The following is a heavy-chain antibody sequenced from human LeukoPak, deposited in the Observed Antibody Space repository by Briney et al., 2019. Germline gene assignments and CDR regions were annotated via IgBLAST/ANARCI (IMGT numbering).Heavy chain of an antibody. CDR2: INHSGST. V-gene: IGHV4-34*01. CDR1: GGSFSGYY. D-gene: IGHD3-10*01. CDR3: ARESAYGYYYYMDV. Sequence: PSETLSLTCAVYGGSFSGYYWSWIRQSPGKGLEWIGEINHSGSTNYNPSLKSRVTISVDTSKNQFSLKLSSVTAADTAVYYCARESAYGYYYYMDVWGKGTTVTVSS. J-gene: IGHJ6*03.